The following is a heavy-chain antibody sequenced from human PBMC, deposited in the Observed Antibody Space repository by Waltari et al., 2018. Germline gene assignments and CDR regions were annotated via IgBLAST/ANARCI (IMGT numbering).Heavy chain of an antibody. J-gene: IGHJ5*02. D-gene: IGHD5-18*01. V-gene: IGHV1-8*01. CDR3: ARGGYSYGLNWFDP. CDR2: MNPNSGNT. CDR1: GYTVTRYD. Sequence: QVQLVQSGAEVKKPGASVKVSCKASGYTVTRYDINWVRQATGQGLEWMGWMNPNSGNTGYAQKFQGRVTMTRNTSISTAYMELSSLRSEDTAVYYCARGGYSYGLNWFDPWGQGTLVTVSS.